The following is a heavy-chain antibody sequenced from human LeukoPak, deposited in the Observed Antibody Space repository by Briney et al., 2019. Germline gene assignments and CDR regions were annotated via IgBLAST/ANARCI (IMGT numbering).Heavy chain of an antibody. CDR2: IRYDGSNK. Sequence: GGSLRLSCAASGFTFSSYGMHWVRQAPGKGLECVAFIRYDGSNKYYADSVKGRFTISRDNSKNTLYLQMNSLRAEDTAVYYCARVLRYCSGGNCYSGGLGYMDVWGKGTTVTISS. CDR1: GFTFSSYG. J-gene: IGHJ6*03. V-gene: IGHV3-30*02. CDR3: ARVLRYCSGGNCYSGGLGYMDV. D-gene: IGHD2-15*01.